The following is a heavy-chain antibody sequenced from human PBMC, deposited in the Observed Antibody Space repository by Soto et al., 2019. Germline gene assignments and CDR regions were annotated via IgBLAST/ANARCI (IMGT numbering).Heavy chain of an antibody. CDR1: GFTFNTDT. V-gene: IGHV3-30*04. CDR3: ARDQSDYYYGLDV. CDR2: ISYDGSNK. J-gene: IGHJ6*02. Sequence: GGSLRLSCAASGFTFNTDTMHWVRQAPGKGLEWVAVISYDGSNKYYADSVKGRFTISRDNSKNTLYLQMNSLRADDTAVFYCARDQSDYYYGLDVWGQGTTVTVSS.